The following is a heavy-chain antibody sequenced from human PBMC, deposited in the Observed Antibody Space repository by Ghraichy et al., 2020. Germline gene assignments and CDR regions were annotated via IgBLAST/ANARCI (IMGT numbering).Heavy chain of an antibody. J-gene: IGHJ6*03. CDR3: ARDLGYSSSTVTMDV. V-gene: IGHV3-21*01. Sequence: GESLNISCAASGFSFSTYSMDWVRQAPGKGLEWVSSISSSSSYIYYADSVKGRFIISRDNAKNSLYLQMNSLRAEDTAVYFCARDLGYSSSTVTMDVWGKGTTVTVSS. CDR2: ISSSSSYI. CDR1: GFSFSTYS. D-gene: IGHD6-6*01.